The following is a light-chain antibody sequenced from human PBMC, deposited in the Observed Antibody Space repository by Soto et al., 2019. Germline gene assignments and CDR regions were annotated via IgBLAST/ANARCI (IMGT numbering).Light chain of an antibody. CDR2: GAS. Sequence: IVLTQSPGTLALSQGERATLSCRASQSVSNNYLAWYQQEPGQAPRLLIYGASNRATGIPDRFSGSGSGTDFTLTISRLEPEDFAVYYCQQYGSSGTFGQGTK. CDR1: QSVSNNY. J-gene: IGKJ1*01. V-gene: IGKV3-20*01. CDR3: QQYGSSGT.